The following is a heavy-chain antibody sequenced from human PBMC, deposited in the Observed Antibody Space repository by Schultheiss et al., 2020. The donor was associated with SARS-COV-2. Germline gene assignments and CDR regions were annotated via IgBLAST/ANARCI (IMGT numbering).Heavy chain of an antibody. V-gene: IGHV4-39*07. CDR1: GGSISSSSYY. CDR3: ARDNIVVVPAAMGGDDAFDI. CDR2: IYYSGST. D-gene: IGHD2-2*01. J-gene: IGHJ3*02. Sequence: SQTLSLTCTVSGGSISSSSYYWGWIRQPPGKGLEWIGSIYYSGSTYYNPSLKSRVTISVDTSKNKFSLKLSSVTAADTAVYYCARDNIVVVPAAMGGDDAFDIWGQGTMVTVSS.